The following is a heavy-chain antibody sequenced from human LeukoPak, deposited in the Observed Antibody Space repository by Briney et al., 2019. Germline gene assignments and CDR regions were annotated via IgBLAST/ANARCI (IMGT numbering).Heavy chain of an antibody. CDR2: ISGSGGRT. CDR3: AKARGYYSTNFFDA. D-gene: IGHD4-11*01. CDR1: GFTFSSYA. J-gene: IGHJ5*02. Sequence: GGSLSLSCAASGFTFSSYAMSWVRQAPGKGLEWVSGISGSGGRTYYADSVKGRFTISRGNSKNTLYLQMNSLRDEDTAVYYCAKARGYYSTNFFDAWGQGTLVTVSS. V-gene: IGHV3-23*01.